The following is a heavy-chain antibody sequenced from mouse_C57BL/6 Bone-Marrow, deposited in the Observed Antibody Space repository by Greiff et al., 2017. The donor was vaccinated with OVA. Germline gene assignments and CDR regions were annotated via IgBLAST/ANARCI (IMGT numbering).Heavy chain of an antibody. Sequence: QVHVKQPGAELVRPGASVKLSCKASGYTFTSYGISWVKQRTGQGLEWIGEIYPRSGNTYYNEKFKGKATLTADKSSSTAYMELRSLTSEDSAVYFCARDYYYGSSHWYFDVWGTGTTVTVSS. V-gene: IGHV1-81*01. D-gene: IGHD1-1*01. CDR1: GYTFTSYG. J-gene: IGHJ1*03. CDR3: ARDYYYGSSHWYFDV. CDR2: IYPRSGNT.